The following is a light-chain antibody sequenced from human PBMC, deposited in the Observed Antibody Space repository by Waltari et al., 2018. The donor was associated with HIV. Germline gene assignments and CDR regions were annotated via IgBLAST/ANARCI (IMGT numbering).Light chain of an antibody. J-gene: IGLJ2*01. V-gene: IGLV1-40*01. CDR2: GNS. CDR1: SSNIGAGYD. Sequence: QSVLTQPPSVSGAPGQRVTISCTGSSSNIGAGYDVHWYQQLPGTAPRVLIYGNSNRPSGVPDRFSGSKSGTSACLAITGLQAEDEADYYCQAYDTSLSGSGVFGGGTKLTVL. CDR3: QAYDTSLSGSGV.